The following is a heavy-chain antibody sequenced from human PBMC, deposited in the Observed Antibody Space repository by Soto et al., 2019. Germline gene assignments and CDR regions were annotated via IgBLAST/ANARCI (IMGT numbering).Heavy chain of an antibody. CDR3: ARFLWSDTSLYYFDY. CDR1: GFSLTGSGVG. D-gene: IGHD3-3*01. J-gene: IGHJ4*02. CDR2: IYWDDDK. Sequence: QITLKESGPTLVKPTQTLTLTCTFSGFSLTGSGVGVGWSRQPPGKALEWLALIYWDDDKRYSPSRKSRLTITKDTSKNQVALTVTNMDPVDTGTYYCARFLWSDTSLYYFDYWCQGTLDTVSS. V-gene: IGHV2-5*02.